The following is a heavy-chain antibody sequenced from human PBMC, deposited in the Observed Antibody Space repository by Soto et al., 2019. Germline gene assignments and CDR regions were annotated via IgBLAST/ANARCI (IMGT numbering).Heavy chain of an antibody. CDR2: IYYSGST. J-gene: IGHJ4*02. CDR3: ARQGGPKLTTVTH. CDR1: GGSISSSSYY. Sequence: QLQLQESGPGLVKPSETLSLTCTVSGGSISSSSYYWGWIRQPPGKGLEWIGSIYYSGSTYYNPSLKSRVPISVDTSKNQFSLKRSSVTAADTAVYYCARQGGPKLTTVTHWGQGTLVTVSS. V-gene: IGHV4-39*01. D-gene: IGHD4-17*01.